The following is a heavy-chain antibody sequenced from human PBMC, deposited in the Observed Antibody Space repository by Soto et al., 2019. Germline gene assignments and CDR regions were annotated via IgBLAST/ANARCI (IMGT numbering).Heavy chain of an antibody. D-gene: IGHD1-7*01. V-gene: IGHV4-39*01. CDR3: ARVTPGKYNWNLGRFDP. J-gene: IGHJ5*02. Sequence: SETLSLTCTVSGGSISSSSYYWGWIRQPPGKGLEWIGSIYYSGSTYYNPSLKSRVTISVDTSKNQFSLKLSSVTAADTAVYYCARVTPGKYNWNLGRFDPWGQGTLVTVSS. CDR2: IYYSGST. CDR1: GGSISSSSYY.